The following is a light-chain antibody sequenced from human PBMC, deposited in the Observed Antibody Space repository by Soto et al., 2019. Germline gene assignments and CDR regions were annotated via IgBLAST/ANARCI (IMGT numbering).Light chain of an antibody. CDR2: DAS. CDR3: QQYNSYPWT. J-gene: IGKJ1*01. V-gene: IGKV1-5*01. Sequence: DIQMTQSPSTLSASVGDRVTITCRASQSISSWLAWYQQKPGKAPKVLIYDASSLESGVPSRFSGSGSGTEFTLTISSLQPDDFVTYYCQQYNSYPWTFGQGTKVEIK. CDR1: QSISSW.